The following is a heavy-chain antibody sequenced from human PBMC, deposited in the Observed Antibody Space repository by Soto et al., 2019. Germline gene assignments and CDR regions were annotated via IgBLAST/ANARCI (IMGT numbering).Heavy chain of an antibody. CDR2: ISYDGSKK. V-gene: IGHV3-30-3*01. CDR3: ARNQDSSGCYDY. D-gene: IGHD6-19*01. Sequence: QVQLVESGGGVVQPGRSLRLSCAASGFTFSSYAMHWVRQAPGTGLEWVAVISYDGSKKYDADSVKGRFTISRDNSKNTLYLQKTSMRAEETAVYYCARNQDSSGCYDYWGQGTLVTVSS. J-gene: IGHJ4*02. CDR1: GFTFSSYA.